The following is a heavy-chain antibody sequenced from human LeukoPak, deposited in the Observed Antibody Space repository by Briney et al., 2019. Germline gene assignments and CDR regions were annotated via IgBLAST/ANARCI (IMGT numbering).Heavy chain of an antibody. CDR2: IYYSGST. CDR1: GGSISSSSYY. D-gene: IGHD3-22*01. CDR3: AVADADYYDSSGYYYFDY. V-gene: IGHV4-39*01. Sequence: SETLSLTCTISGGSISSSSYYWGWIRQPPGKGLEWIGSIYYSGSTYYNPSLKSRVTISVDTSKNQFSLKLSSVTAADTAVYYCAVADADYYDSSGYYYFDYWGQGTLVTVSS. J-gene: IGHJ4*02.